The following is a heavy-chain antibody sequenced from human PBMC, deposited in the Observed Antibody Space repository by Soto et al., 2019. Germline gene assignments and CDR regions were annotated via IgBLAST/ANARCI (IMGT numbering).Heavy chain of an antibody. Sequence: GSLRLSCAASGFTFSAYAMSWARQAPGKGLEWVSAIDGSSATTNYADSVKGRFTISRDNSKNTLFLHMSGLRAEDTAVYYCARDRRPSIYSGLAVWGQGTTVTVSS. CDR1: GFTFSAYA. CDR3: ARDRRPSIYSGLAV. J-gene: IGHJ6*02. D-gene: IGHD2-2*01. CDR2: IDGSSATT. V-gene: IGHV3-23*01.